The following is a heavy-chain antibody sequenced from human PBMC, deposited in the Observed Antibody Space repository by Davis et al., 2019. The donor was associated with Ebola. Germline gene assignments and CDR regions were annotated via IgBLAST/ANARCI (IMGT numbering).Heavy chain of an antibody. V-gene: IGHV3-7*03. CDR1: GFIFNDYG. Sequence: GESLKISCAASGFIFNDYGMHWVRQAPGKGLDWVANINQDGREKYYVDSVKGRFTISRDNSKNTMYLQMNSLRAEDTAVYYCARMRPTYYSGWYWFDPWGQGTLVTVSS. D-gene: IGHD6-19*01. J-gene: IGHJ5*02. CDR2: INQDGREK. CDR3: ARMRPTYYSGWYWFDP.